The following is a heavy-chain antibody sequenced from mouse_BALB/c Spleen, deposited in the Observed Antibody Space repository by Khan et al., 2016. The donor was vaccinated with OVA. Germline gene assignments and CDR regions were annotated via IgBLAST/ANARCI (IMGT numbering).Heavy chain of an antibody. Sequence: QIQLVQSGPELKKPGETVKISCKASGYTFTNYGINWVKQAPGKGLKWMGWINTNTGEPTYAEEFKGRFAFSLETSASTAYLQLNNIKNEKKATYFCARGKYYGSNSGFAYWGQGTLVTVSA. CDR2: INTNTGEP. CDR1: GYTFTNYG. D-gene: IGHD1-1*01. J-gene: IGHJ3*01. CDR3: ARGKYYGSNSGFAY. V-gene: IGHV9-3*02.